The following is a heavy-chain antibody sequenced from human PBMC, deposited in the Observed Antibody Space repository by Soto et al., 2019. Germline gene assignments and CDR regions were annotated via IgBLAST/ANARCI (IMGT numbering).Heavy chain of an antibody. V-gene: IGHV3-30*18. CDR3: AKDFRRGYYYYGMDV. CDR1: GFTFSSYG. CDR2: ISYDGSNK. Sequence: SLRLSCAASGFTFSSYGMHWVRQAPGKGLEWVAVISYDGSNKYYADSVKGRFTISRDNSKNTLYLQMNSLRAEDTAVYYCAKDFRRGYYYYGMDVWGQGTTVTVSS. J-gene: IGHJ6*02.